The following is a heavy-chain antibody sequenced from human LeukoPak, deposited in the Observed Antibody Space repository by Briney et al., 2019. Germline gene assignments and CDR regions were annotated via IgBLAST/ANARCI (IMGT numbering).Heavy chain of an antibody. CDR3: AKATRHYDSSGYLDY. D-gene: IGHD3-22*01. V-gene: IGHV3-23*01. J-gene: IGHJ4*02. CDR2: ISGSGGST. CDR1: GFTFSSYA. Sequence: GGSLRLSCAASGFTFSSYAMSWVRQAPGKGLEWVSAISGSGGSTYYADSVKGRFTISRDNSKNTLYLQMNSLRAEDTAAYYCAKATRHYDSSGYLDYWGQGTLVTVSS.